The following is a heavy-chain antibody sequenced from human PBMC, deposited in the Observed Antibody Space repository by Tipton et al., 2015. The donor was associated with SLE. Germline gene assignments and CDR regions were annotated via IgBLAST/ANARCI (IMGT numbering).Heavy chain of an antibody. CDR1: GGSFSGYY. V-gene: IGHV4-34*01. J-gene: IGHJ2*01. D-gene: IGHD5-12*01. CDR2: INHSGST. Sequence: TLSLTCAVYGGSFSGYYWSWIRQPPGKGLEWIGEINHSGSTNYNPSLKSRVTISVDTSKNQFSLKLSSVTAADTAVYYCARDTRATGGYFDLWGRGTLVTGSS. CDR3: ARDTRATGGYFDL.